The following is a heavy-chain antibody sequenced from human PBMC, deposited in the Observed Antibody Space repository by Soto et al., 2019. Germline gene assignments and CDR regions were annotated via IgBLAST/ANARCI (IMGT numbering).Heavy chain of an antibody. D-gene: IGHD6-19*01. CDR1: GCSISSSSYY. CDR3: ARRSSGSIDY. J-gene: IGHJ4*02. CDR2: SYYSGST. V-gene: IGHV4-39*01. Sequence: QLQLQAAGPGLVKPSETLSLTCTVSGCSISSSSYYWGWIRQPPGKGLEWIGSSYYSGSTYYNPSLKSRVTISVDTSKNQFSLKLSSVTAADTAVYYCARRSSGSIDYWGQGTLVTVSS.